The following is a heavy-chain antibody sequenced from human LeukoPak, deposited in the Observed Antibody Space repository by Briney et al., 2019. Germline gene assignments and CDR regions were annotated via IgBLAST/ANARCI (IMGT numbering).Heavy chain of an antibody. V-gene: IGHV4-59*01. CDR2: IYYSGST. J-gene: IGHJ4*02. CDR1: GGSISSYY. CDR3: ARVGRYSSSWYYFDY. D-gene: IGHD6-13*01. Sequence: SGPGLVKPSETLSLTCTVSGGSISSYYWSWIRQPPGKGLEWIGYIYYSGSTNYNPSLKSRVTISVDTSKNQFSLKLSSVTAADTAVYYCARVGRYSSSWYYFDYWGQGTLVTVSS.